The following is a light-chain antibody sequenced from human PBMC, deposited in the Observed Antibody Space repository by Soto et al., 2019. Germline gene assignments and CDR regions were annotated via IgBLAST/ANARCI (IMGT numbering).Light chain of an antibody. V-gene: IGKV3-15*01. CDR3: QHYNNWPLT. CDR2: GAS. J-gene: IGKJ4*01. Sequence: EIVVTQSPATLSVSPGERATLSCRASQNINNRLVWYQQKPGQAPRLLIYGASTRATGIPARFSGSGSGTEFTLTISNLQSEDFAVYSCQHYNNWPLTFGGGTKVEIK. CDR1: QNINNR.